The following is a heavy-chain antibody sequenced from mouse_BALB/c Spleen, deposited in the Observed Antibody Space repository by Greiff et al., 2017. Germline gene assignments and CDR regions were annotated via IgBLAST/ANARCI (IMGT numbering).Heavy chain of an antibody. CDR1: GFTFSDYY. CDR2: ISDGGSYT. J-gene: IGHJ3*01. Sequence: EVQGVESGGGLVKPGGSLKLSCAASGFTFSDYYMYWVRQTPEKRLEWVATISDGGSYTYYPDSVKGRFTISRDNAKNNLYLQMSSLKSEDTAMYYCAREGNVGWFAYWGQGTLVTVSA. CDR3: AREGNVGWFAY. V-gene: IGHV5-4*02.